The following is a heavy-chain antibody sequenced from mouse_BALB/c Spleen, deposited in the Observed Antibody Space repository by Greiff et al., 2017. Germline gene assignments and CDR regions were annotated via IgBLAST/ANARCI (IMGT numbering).Heavy chain of an antibody. J-gene: IGHJ4*01. V-gene: IGHV5-12-1*01. CDR3: ARDEGGYYTNAMDY. CDR2: ISSGGGST. D-gene: IGHD2-3*01. Sequence: EVKLVESGGGLVKPGGSLKLSCAASGFAFSSYDMSWVRQTPEKRLEWVAYISSGGGSTYYPDTVKGRFTISRDNAKNNLYLQMSSLKSEDTAMYYCARDEGGYYTNAMDYWGQGTSVTVSS. CDR1: GFAFSSYD.